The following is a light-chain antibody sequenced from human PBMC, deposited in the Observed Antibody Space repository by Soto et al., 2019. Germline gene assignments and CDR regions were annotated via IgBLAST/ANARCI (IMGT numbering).Light chain of an antibody. V-gene: IGKV1-5*03. CDR3: QQYISYSPRT. Sequence: DIQMTQSPSTLSASVGDRVTITCRASQSISSWLAWYQQKPGKAPKLLIYKASSLESGVPSRFSGSGSETEFTLTISSLQPDDFATYYCQQYISYSPRTFDQGTKVEIK. CDR2: KAS. CDR1: QSISSW. J-gene: IGKJ1*01.